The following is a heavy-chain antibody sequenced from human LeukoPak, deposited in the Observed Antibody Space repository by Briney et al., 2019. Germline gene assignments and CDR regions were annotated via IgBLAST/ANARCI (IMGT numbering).Heavy chain of an antibody. Sequence: SETLSLTCTVSGGSISSSSYYWGWIRQPPGKGLEWIGSIYYSGSTYYNPSLKSRVTISVDTSKNQFSLQLNSVTPEDTAVYYCAREELVHDDAFDIWGQGTMVTVSS. CDR2: IYYSGST. V-gene: IGHV4-39*02. CDR3: AREELVHDDAFDI. J-gene: IGHJ3*02. D-gene: IGHD6-13*01. CDR1: GGSISSSSYY.